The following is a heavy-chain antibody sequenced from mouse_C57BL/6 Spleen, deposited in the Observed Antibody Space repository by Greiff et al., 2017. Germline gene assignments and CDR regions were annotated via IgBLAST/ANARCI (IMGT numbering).Heavy chain of an antibody. CDR3: ARATDWDY. J-gene: IGHJ2*01. CDR1: GYSITSGYY. D-gene: IGHD4-1*01. V-gene: IGHV3-6*01. CDR2: ISYDGSN. Sequence: VQLQQSGPGLVKPSQSLSLTCSVTGYSITSGYYWNWIRQFPGNKLEWMGYISYDGSNNYNPSLKNRISITRDTSKNQFFLKLNSVTTEDTATYYSARATDWDYWGQGTTLTVSS.